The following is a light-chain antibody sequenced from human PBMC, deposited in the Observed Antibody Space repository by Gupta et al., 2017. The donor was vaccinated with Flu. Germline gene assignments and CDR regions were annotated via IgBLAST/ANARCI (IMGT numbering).Light chain of an antibody. CDR1: SNNVGNQG. Sequence: QAGLTQPPSVSKGLRQTATLTCTGNSNNVGNQGAAWLQQHQGHPPKLLSYRNNNRPSGISERFSASRSGNTASLTITGLQPEDEADYYCSAWDSSLSFWVFGGGTQLTVL. CDR2: RNN. J-gene: IGLJ3*02. V-gene: IGLV10-54*04. CDR3: SAWDSSLSFWV.